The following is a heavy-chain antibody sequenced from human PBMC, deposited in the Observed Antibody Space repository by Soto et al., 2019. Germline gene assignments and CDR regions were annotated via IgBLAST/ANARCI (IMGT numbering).Heavy chain of an antibody. CDR3: AGSMSDSGRHHWGFDV. CDR1: GGSFSAYH. D-gene: IGHD7-27*01. J-gene: IGHJ4*01. CDR2: IDYTGTT. V-gene: IGHV4-34*01. Sequence: SETLSLTCAVYGGSFSAYHWSWIRQPPGKGLEWIGEIDYTGTTNYKPSLRGRVTMSVDTSRNQFSLRLNSVTAADRAVYYCAGSMSDSGRHHWGFDVWGQGTVVTVSS.